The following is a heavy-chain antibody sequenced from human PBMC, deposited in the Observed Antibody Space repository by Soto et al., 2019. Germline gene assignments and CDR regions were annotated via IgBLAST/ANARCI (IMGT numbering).Heavy chain of an antibody. J-gene: IGHJ4*02. CDR1: GGSISSGDYY. CDR2: IYYSGST. CDR3: ARDSEYYDSSGYSYYFDY. V-gene: IGHV4-30-4*01. Sequence: QVQLQESGPGLVKPSQTLSLTCTVSGGSISSGDYYWSWIRQPSGKVLEWIGYIYYSGSTYYNPSLMSRVTISVDTSKNQFSLKLSSVTAADTAVYYCARDSEYYDSSGYSYYFDYWGQGTLVTVSS. D-gene: IGHD3-22*01.